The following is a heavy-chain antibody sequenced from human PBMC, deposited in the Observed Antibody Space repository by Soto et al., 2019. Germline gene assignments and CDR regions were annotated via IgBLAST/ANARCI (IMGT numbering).Heavy chain of an antibody. J-gene: IGHJ6*03. D-gene: IGHD2-15*01. Sequence: GGSLRLSCAASGFTFSSSAMSWVRQAPGKGLEWVSAISGSGGSTYYADSVKGRFTISRDNSKNTLYLQMNSLRAEDTAVYYCAKDPNTLYYFYMDVWGKGTTVTVSS. CDR1: GFTFSSSA. CDR2: ISGSGGST. V-gene: IGHV3-23*01. CDR3: AKDPNTLYYFYMDV.